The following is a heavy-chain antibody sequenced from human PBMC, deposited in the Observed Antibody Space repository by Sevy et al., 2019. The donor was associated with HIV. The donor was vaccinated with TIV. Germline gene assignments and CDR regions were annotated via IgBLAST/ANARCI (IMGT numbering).Heavy chain of an antibody. CDR1: GGTFSSYA. J-gene: IGHJ4*02. V-gene: IGHV1-69*13. CDR2: IIPIFGTA. D-gene: IGHD3-22*01. Sequence: ASVKVSCKASGGTFSSYAISWVRQAPRQGLEWMGGIIPIFGTANYAQKFQGRVTITADESTSTAYMELSSLRSEDTAVYYCARDRASSYYYDSSGYSGFGFDYWGQGTLVTVSS. CDR3: ARDRASSYYYDSSGYSGFGFDY.